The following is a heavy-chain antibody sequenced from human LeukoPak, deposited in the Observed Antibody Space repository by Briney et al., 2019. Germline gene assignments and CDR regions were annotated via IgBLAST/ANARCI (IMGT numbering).Heavy chain of an antibody. CDR2: IKQDGSEK. CDR3: ARVGRNGGLWNYYGSGSYYFGY. J-gene: IGHJ4*02. V-gene: IGHV3-7*01. D-gene: IGHD3-10*01. CDR1: GFTFSSYW. Sequence: PGGSLRLSCAASGFTFSSYWMSWVRQAPGKGLEWVANIKQDGSEKYYVDSVKGRFTISRDNAKNSLYLQMNSLRAEDTAVYYCARVGRNGGLWNYYGSGSYYFGYWGQGTLVTVSS.